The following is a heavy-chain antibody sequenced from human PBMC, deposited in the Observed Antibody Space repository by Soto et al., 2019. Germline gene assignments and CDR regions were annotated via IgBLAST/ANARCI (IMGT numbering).Heavy chain of an antibody. CDR2: INPSGGST. V-gene: IGHV1-46*01. J-gene: IGHJ6*02. CDR1: GYTFTSYY. D-gene: IGHD2-21*02. CDR3: ASGRGLLRPGVSDYYYGMDV. Sequence: GASVKVSCKASGYTFTSYYMHWVRQAPGQGLEWMGIINPSGGSTSYAQKFQGRVTMTRDTSTSTVYMELSSLRSEDTAVYYCASGRGLLRPGVSDYYYGMDVWGQGTTVTVSS.